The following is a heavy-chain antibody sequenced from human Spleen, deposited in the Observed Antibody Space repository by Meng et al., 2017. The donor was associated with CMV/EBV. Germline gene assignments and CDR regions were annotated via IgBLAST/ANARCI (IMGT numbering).Heavy chain of an antibody. D-gene: IGHD3-3*01. J-gene: IGHJ5*02. CDR2: IHYSENT. Sequence: SETLSLTCTVSGASVTSNTHYWGWIRQPPGKGLEWIGYIHYSENTNYNPSLKNRATFSLDTSKNQFSLKLTSVTAADTAFYYCARSLLYYDFLDPWGQGTLVTVSS. CDR1: GASVTSNTHY. V-gene: IGHV4-61*01. CDR3: ARSLLYYDFLDP.